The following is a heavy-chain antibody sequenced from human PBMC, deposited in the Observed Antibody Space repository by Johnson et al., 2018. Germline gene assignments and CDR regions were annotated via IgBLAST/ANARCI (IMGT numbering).Heavy chain of an antibody. CDR1: KFTFDDYA. CDR3: AKDATWERGPFDY. Sequence: VQLVETGGGLVRPGRSLRLSCKASKFTFDDYAMHWVRQAPGRGLEWVSAISWNGGTIAYADSVKGRFTISRDNAKNSLYLQMNSLRDEDTALYYCAKDATWERGPFDYWGQGTLVTVSS. J-gene: IGHJ4*02. D-gene: IGHD1-26*01. CDR2: ISWNGGTI. V-gene: IGHV3-9*01.